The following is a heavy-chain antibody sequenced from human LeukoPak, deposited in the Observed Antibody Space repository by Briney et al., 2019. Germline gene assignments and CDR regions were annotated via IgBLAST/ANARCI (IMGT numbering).Heavy chain of an antibody. CDR1: GGSISGYY. D-gene: IGHD3-16*01. CDR2: LYYTGST. J-gene: IGHJ6*02. Sequence: SETLSLTCSVSGGSISGYYWSWIRQPPGRGLGWVGYLYYTGSTNYNASLRSRVTISGDTSKNQFSLSLSSVTAADTAVYYCARHGVENGVDVWGQGTTVTVSS. V-gene: IGHV4-59*08. CDR3: ARHGVENGVDV.